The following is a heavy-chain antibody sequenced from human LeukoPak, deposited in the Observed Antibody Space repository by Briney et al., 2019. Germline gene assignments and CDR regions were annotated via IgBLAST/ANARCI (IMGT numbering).Heavy chain of an antibody. V-gene: IGHV3-74*01. Sequence: GGSLRLSCAASGFTFSSYWMHWVRQAPGKGLVWVSRINSDGSSTSYADSVKGRFTISRDNAKNTLYLQMNSLRAEDTAVYYCARTGDYGWFDPWGQGTLVTVSS. CDR1: GFTFSSYW. CDR2: INSDGSST. CDR3: ARTGDYGWFDP. J-gene: IGHJ5*02. D-gene: IGHD4-17*01.